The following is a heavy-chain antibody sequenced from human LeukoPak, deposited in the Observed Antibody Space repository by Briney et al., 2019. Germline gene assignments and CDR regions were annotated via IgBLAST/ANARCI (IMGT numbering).Heavy chain of an antibody. CDR1: GFTFSSYS. J-gene: IGHJ4*02. CDR2: ISSSSSYI. Sequence: PGGSLRLSCAASGFTFSSYSMNWVRQAPGKGLEWVSSISSSSSYIYYADSVKGRFTISRDNSKNTLYLQMNSLRAEDTAVYCCAKVGLAPFDYWGQGTLVTVSS. V-gene: IGHV3-21*06. CDR3: AKVGLAPFDY.